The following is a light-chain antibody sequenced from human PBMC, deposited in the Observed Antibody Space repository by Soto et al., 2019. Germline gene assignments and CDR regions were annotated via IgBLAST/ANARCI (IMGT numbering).Light chain of an antibody. J-gene: IGKJ2*01. CDR3: QQSYSIPRT. V-gene: IGKV3-15*01. Sequence: EIVMTQSPATLSASPGERATLSCRASQSVNSNLAWYQQRPGQPPRLLIYGASTRATGIPARFSGSGSGTEFTLTISSLQSEDFATYYCQQSYSIPRTFGQGTKLQIK. CDR2: GAS. CDR1: QSVNSN.